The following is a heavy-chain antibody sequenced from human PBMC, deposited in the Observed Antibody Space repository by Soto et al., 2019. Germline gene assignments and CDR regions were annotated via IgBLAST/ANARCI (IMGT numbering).Heavy chain of an antibody. CDR2: ISYDGSNK. CDR3: AKEGAYSSGWPCFDY. CDR1: GFTFSSYG. V-gene: IGHV3-30*18. Sequence: QVQLVESGGGVVQPGRSLRLSCAASGFTFSSYGMHWVRQAPGKGLEWVAVISYDGSNKYYADSVKGRFTISRDNSKNTLYLQMTSLRAEDTAVYYCAKEGAYSSGWPCFDYWGQGTLVTVSS. D-gene: IGHD6-19*01. J-gene: IGHJ4*02.